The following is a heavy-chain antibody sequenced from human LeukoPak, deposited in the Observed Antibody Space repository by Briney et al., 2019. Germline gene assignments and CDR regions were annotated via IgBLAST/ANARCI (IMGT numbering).Heavy chain of an antibody. D-gene: IGHD1-1*01. Sequence: SETLSLTCTVSGGSIRSTTYYWGWIRQPPGKGLEWIGSIHYSGGTYYNPSLKSRVTISVDTSKNRFSLKLSSVTAADTAVYYCATQLYNYYYNMDVWGQGTTVTVSS. CDR2: IHYSGGT. CDR3: ATQLYNYYYNMDV. J-gene: IGHJ6*02. V-gene: IGHV4-39*01. CDR1: GGSIRSTTYY.